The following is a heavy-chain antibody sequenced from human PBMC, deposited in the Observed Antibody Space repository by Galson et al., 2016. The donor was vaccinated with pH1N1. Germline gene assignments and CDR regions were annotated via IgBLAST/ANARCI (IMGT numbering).Heavy chain of an antibody. V-gene: IGHV3-30-3*01. D-gene: IGHD4-17*01. CDR1: GFTFSHYV. Sequence: SLRLSCAAPGFTFSHYVMHWVRQAPGKGLEWVAVISYVESNKDYADSVKGRFTVSRDNSKNTLYLQMNSLRAEDTALYYCARDHVYGDYFERFFDLWGRGTLVTVSS. CDR2: ISYVESNK. CDR3: ARDHVYGDYFERFFDL. J-gene: IGHJ2*01.